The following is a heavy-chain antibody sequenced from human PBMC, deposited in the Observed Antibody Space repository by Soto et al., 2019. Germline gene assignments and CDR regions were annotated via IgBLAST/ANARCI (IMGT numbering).Heavy chain of an antibody. CDR1: GGSISSYY. Sequence: SETLSLTCTVSGGSISSYYWSWIRQPPEKGLEWIGYIYYSGSTNYNPSLKSRVTISVDTSKNQFSLKLSSVTAADTAVYYCARRANYYYYYYMDVWGKGTTVTVSS. CDR2: IYYSGST. J-gene: IGHJ6*03. CDR3: ARRANYYYYYYMDV. V-gene: IGHV4-59*01.